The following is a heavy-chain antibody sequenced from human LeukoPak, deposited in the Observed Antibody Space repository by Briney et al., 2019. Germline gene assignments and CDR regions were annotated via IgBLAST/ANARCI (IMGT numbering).Heavy chain of an antibody. V-gene: IGHV1-18*01. Sequence: ASVKVSCKASGYTFTSYGISWVRQAPGQGLEWMGWISAYNGNTNYAQNLQGRVTMTTDTSTRTAYMELRSLGSDDTAVYYCARGGDSSSWYNWFDPWGQGTLVSVSS. CDR1: GYTFTSYG. CDR3: ARGGDSSSWYNWFDP. CDR2: ISAYNGNT. D-gene: IGHD6-13*01. J-gene: IGHJ5*02.